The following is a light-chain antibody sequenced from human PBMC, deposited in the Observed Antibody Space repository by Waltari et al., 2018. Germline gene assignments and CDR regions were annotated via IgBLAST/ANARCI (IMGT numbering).Light chain of an antibody. CDR3: YSADSSGNHNV. Sequence: QKRSGQAPVVSIMEDRQLPSGIPDRFSGSSSGTMATVTISGAQVEDEADYYCYSADSSGNHNVFGTGTRVTVL. V-gene: IGLV3-10*01. J-gene: IGLJ1*01. CDR2: EDR.